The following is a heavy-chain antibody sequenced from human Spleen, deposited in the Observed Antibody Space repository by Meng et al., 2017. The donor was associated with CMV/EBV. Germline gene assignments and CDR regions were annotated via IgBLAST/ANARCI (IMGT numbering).Heavy chain of an antibody. CDR3: ARVGTTGNAFDI. D-gene: IGHD1-7*01. V-gene: IGHV4-4*02. CDR2: IYHSAYT. CDR1: GGSISTTNW. J-gene: IGHJ3*02. Sequence: AVSGGSISTTNWWSWVRQPPGKGLEWIGEIYHSAYTNYNPSLKSRVTISVDRSKNQFSLRLNSVTAADTAVYYCARVGTTGNAFDIWGQGTMVTVSS.